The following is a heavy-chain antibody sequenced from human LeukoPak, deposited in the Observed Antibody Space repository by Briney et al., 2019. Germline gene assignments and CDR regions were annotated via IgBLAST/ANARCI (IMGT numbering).Heavy chain of an antibody. V-gene: IGHV3-33*01. CDR1: GFTFSGYG. D-gene: IGHD3-10*01. J-gene: IGHJ4*02. Sequence: GSLRLSCAASGFTFSGYGMHLVRQAPGKGLEWVALIWYDGSNKYYADSVKGRFTISRDNSKNTLYLQMNSLRAEDTAVYYCASSIGSGSYYGLADYWGQGTLVTVSS. CDR3: ASSIGSGSYYGLADY. CDR2: IWYDGSNK.